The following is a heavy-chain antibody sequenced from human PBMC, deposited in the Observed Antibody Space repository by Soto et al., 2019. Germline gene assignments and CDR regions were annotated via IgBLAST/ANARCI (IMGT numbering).Heavy chain of an antibody. V-gene: IGHV3-30-3*01. CDR3: ARDLVAAATAEYFQH. Sequence: QVQLVESGGGVVQPGRSLRLSCAASGFTFSSYAMHWVRQAPGKGLEWVAVISYDGSNKYYADSVKGRFTISRDNSKNTLYLQMNSLRSEDTAVYYCARDLVAAATAEYFQHGGQGTLVTVSS. D-gene: IGHD2-15*01. CDR1: GFTFSSYA. CDR2: ISYDGSNK. J-gene: IGHJ1*01.